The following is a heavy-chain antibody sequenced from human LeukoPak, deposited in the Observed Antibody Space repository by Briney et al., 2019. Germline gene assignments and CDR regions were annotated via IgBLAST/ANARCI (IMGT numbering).Heavy chain of an antibody. CDR3: ARARYGDYALFDY. V-gene: IGHV4-30-2*01. Sequence: SETLSLTCTVSGGSISSGGYYWSWIRQPPGKGLEWIGYIYHSGSTYYNPSLKSRVTISVDRSKNQFSLKLSSVTAADTAVYYCARARYGDYALFDYWGQGTLVTVSS. CDR2: IYHSGST. CDR1: GGSISSGGYY. J-gene: IGHJ4*02. D-gene: IGHD4-17*01.